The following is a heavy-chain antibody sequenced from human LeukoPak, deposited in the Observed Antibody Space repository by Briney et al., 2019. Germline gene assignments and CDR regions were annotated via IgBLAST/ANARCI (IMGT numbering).Heavy chain of an antibody. CDR1: GLSVSDAW. CDR3: PGPPD. Sequence: PGGSLRLSCAASGLSVSDAWMSWVRQAPGKGLEWVGRIKSKTAGGTTDYVASVKGRFTISRDDSKNTLYLQMNSLKTEHTAVYYCPGPPDWGQGTLVTVSS. V-gene: IGHV3-15*01. J-gene: IGHJ4*02. CDR2: IKSKTAGGTT.